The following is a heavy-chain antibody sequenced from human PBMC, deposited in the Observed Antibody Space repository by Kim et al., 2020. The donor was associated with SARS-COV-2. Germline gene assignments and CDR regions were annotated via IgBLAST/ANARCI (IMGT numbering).Heavy chain of an antibody. Sequence: GESLKISCQGFGYSFTNYWIAWVRQRPGEGLEWMGTIYPRDSHTIYSPSFQGQVTIPVDKSTNTAYLQWTSLKASESAMYYCASPTYYGWIIYLGLDIWGQGTMVTVSS. CDR1: GYSFTNYW. CDR2: IYPRDSHT. J-gene: IGHJ3*02. CDR3: ASPTYYGWIIYLGLDI. V-gene: IGHV5-51*01. D-gene: IGHD3-9*01.